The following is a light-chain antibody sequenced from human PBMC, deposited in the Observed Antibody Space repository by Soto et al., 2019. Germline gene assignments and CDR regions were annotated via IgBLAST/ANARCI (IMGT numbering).Light chain of an antibody. Sequence: QSVLTQPPSVSGAPGQRVTISCTGSSSNIGAGYDVHWYQQLPGTAPKLLISGNSNRPSGVPDRFSGSKSGTSASLAITGLQAEDEADYYCQSYDSSLSGWVFGGGTKRTAL. CDR3: QSYDSSLSGWV. V-gene: IGLV1-40*01. CDR1: SSNIGAGYD. CDR2: GNS. J-gene: IGLJ3*02.